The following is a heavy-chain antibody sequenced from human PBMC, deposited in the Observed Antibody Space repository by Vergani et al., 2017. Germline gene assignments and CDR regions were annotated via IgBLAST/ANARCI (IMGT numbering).Heavy chain of an antibody. CDR3: AKDRGDIVVVPAAPTPYFDY. CDR2: ISGSGGST. J-gene: IGHJ4*02. V-gene: IGHV3-23*01. D-gene: IGHD2-2*01. CDR1: GFTFSSYA. Sequence: EVQLLESGGGLVQPGGSLRLSCAASGFTFSSYAMSWVRQAPGKGLEWVSAISGSGGSTYYADSVKGRFTISRDNSKNTLYLQMNSLRAEDTAVYYCAKDRGDIVVVPAAPTPYFDYWGQGTLVTVSS.